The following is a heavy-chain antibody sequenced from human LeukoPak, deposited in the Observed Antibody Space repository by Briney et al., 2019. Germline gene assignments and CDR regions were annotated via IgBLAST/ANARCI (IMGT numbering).Heavy chain of an antibody. CDR2: ISSSSSTI. V-gene: IGHV3-48*02. Sequence: GGSLRLSCAASGFTFSSYSMNWVRQAPGKGLEWVSYISSSSSTIYYADSVKGRFTISRDNAKNSLYLQMNSLRDEDTAVYYCARPLDYYDSSGYYYWSQGTLVTVSS. D-gene: IGHD3-22*01. CDR1: GFTFSSYS. J-gene: IGHJ4*02. CDR3: ARPLDYYDSSGYYY.